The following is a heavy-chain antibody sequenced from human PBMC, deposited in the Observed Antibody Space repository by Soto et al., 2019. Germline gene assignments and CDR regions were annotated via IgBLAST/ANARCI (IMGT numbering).Heavy chain of an antibody. D-gene: IGHD3-10*01. Sequence: PGGSLRLSCAASRFIFSSYGFHWVRQSPGKGLEWVAVIWYDGSNKDYADSVKGRFTISRDNSINTLYLQMNSLRAEDTAVYYCAREGGFYGSGRLYFDSWGQGALATVPS. V-gene: IGHV3-33*01. CDR2: IWYDGSNK. CDR3: AREGGFYGSGRLYFDS. J-gene: IGHJ4*02. CDR1: RFIFSSYG.